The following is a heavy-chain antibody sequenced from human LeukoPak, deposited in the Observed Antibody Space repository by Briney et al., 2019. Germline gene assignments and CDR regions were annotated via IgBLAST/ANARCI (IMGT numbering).Heavy chain of an antibody. CDR3: ARHILDAFDI. CDR2: IYYSGST. J-gene: IGHJ3*02. CDR1: GGSISSYY. V-gene: IGHV4-59*08. D-gene: IGHD2-15*01. Sequence: SETLSLTCTVSGGSISSYYWSWIRQPPGKGLEWIGYIYYSGSTNYNPSLKSRVTISVDTSKNQFSLKLSSVTAADTAVYCCARHILDAFDIWGQGTMVTVSS.